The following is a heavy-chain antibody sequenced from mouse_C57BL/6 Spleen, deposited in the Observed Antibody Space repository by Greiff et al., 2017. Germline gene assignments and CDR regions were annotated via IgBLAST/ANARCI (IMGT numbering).Heavy chain of an antibody. CDR1: GFTFNTYA. CDR2: IRSKSSNYAT. V-gene: IGHV10-3*01. CDR3: VRENYYGSSPWFAY. J-gene: IGHJ3*01. Sequence: DVMLVESGGGLVQPKGSLKLSCAASGFTFNTYAMHWVRQAPGKGLEWVARIRSKSSNYATYYADSVKDRFTISRDDSQSMLYLQMNNLKTEDTAMYYCVRENYYGSSPWFAYWGQGTLVTVSA. D-gene: IGHD1-1*01.